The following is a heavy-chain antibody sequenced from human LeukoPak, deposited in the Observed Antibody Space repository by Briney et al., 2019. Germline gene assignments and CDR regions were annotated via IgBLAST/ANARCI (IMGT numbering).Heavy chain of an antibody. CDR2: ISGSGGST. CDR3: AKVWKGSRSLDY. V-gene: IGHV3-23*01. CDR1: GFTFSSYW. J-gene: IGHJ4*02. Sequence: PGGSLRLSCAASGFTFSSYWMSWVRQAPGKGLEWVSAISGSGGSTYYADSVKGRFTISRDNSKNTLYLQMNSLRAEDTAVYYCAKVWKGSRSLDYWGQGTLVTVSS. D-gene: IGHD6-13*01.